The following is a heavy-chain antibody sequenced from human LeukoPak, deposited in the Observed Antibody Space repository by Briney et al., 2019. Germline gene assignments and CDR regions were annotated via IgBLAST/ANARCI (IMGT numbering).Heavy chain of an antibody. CDR2: INHSGST. Sequence: SXXXSXXXAXXGXXFXGXYXXXXXQPPGKGLXWIGEINHSGSTNYNPSLKSRVTISVDTSKNQFSLKLSSVTAADTAVYYCARPMVYAIAAFDIWGQGTMVTVSS. J-gene: IGHJ3*02. V-gene: IGHV4-34*01. CDR1: GXXFXGXY. CDR3: ARPMVYAIAAFDI. D-gene: IGHD2-8*01.